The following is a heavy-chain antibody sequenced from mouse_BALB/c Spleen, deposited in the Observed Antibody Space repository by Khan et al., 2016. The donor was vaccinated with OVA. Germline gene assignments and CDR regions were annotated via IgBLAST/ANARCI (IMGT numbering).Heavy chain of an antibody. V-gene: IGHV1-7*01. J-gene: IGHJ2*01. CDR2: INPSTGYT. CDR3: ARRGLRWDFDY. Sequence: VQLKQSGAELAKPGASVKMSCKASGYTFINYWILWVKQRPGPGLEWIGYINPSTGYTEYNQNFKDKATLTADKSSSTAYMQLSSLTSEDSAVYYCARRGLRWDFDYWGQGTTLTVSS. D-gene: IGHD1-1*01. CDR1: GYTFINYW.